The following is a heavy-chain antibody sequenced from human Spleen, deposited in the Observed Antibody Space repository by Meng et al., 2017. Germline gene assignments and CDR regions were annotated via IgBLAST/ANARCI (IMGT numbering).Heavy chain of an antibody. D-gene: IGHD5-18*01. CDR2: IYHSGTT. CDR3: ARDKYSYGYC. Sequence: SETLSLTCPVSGYSISSGYYWGWIRQPPGKGLQWIGSIYHSGTTYYNPSLKSRVTISLDTSKNQFSLKLSSVTAADTAVYYCARDKYSYGYCWGQGTLVTVSS. V-gene: IGHV4-38-2*02. CDR1: GYSISSGYY. J-gene: IGHJ4*02.